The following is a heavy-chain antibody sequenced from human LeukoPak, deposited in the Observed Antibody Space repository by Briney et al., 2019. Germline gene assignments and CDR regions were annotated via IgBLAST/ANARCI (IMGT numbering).Heavy chain of an antibody. D-gene: IGHD1-26*01. CDR3: ARSGSYGDAFDI. CDR1: GSSISSGDYY. V-gene: IGHV4-30-4*08. J-gene: IGHJ3*02. CDR2: IYYSGST. Sequence: SETLSLTCTVSGSSISSGDYYWSWIRQPPGKGLEWIGYIYYSGSTYYDPSLKSRVTISVDTSKNQFSLKLSSVTAADTAVYYCARSGSYGDAFDIWGQGTMVTVSS.